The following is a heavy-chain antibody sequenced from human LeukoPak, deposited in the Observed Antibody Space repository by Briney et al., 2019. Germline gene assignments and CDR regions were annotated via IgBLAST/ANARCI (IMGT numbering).Heavy chain of an antibody. CDR3: TRDDDSSGYFDY. J-gene: IGHJ4*02. D-gene: IGHD3-22*01. CDR1: GYSFTSYW. Sequence: GESLKISCKGSGYSFTSYWIGWVRQLPGKGLEWMGIVYPGDSDTRYSPSFQGQVTISVDKSINTAYLHWSSLKASDTAMYYCTRDDDSSGYFDYWGQGTLVTVSS. CDR2: VYPGDSDT. V-gene: IGHV5-51*01.